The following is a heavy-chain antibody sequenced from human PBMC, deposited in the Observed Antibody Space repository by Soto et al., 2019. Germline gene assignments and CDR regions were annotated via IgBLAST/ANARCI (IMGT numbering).Heavy chain of an antibody. J-gene: IGHJ4*02. V-gene: IGHV4-61*01. CDR3: ARDRGQLVPFDR. D-gene: IGHD6-13*01. Sequence: QVQLQESGPGLVKPSETLSLTCTVSGGSVSSGSYYWSWIRQPPGKGLEWIGYIYYSGSTTYNPSLKRRVTISLDTSKNQFSLKLSSVTAADTAVYYCARDRGQLVPFDRWGQGTLVTVSS. CDR1: GGSVSSGSYY. CDR2: IYYSGST.